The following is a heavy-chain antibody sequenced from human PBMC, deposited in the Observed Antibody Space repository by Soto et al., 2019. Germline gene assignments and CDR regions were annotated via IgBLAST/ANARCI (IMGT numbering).Heavy chain of an antibody. CDR1: GGSFSDHF. Sequence: SETLSLTCAVYGGSFSDHFLTWIRQSPGKGLEWIGEINHSGSTNYNPSLKSRVTISVDTSKNQFSLKLSSVTAADTAVYYCARGWARYCSSTSCHPWGQGTLVTVSS. CDR2: INHSGST. J-gene: IGHJ5*02. CDR3: ARGWARYCSSTSCHP. V-gene: IGHV4-34*01. D-gene: IGHD2-2*01.